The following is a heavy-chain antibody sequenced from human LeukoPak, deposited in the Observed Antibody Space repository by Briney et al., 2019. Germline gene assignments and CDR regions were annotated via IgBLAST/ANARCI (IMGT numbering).Heavy chain of an antibody. CDR2: INPNSGGT. V-gene: IGHV1-2*02. J-gene: IGHJ4*02. CDR1: GYTFTGYY. CDR3: ARGEMGQYYYGSGGSPGAY. Sequence: ASVKVSCKASGYTFTGYYMHWVRQAPGQGLEWMGWINPNSGGTNYAQKFQGRVTMTRDTSISTAYMELSRLRSDDTAVYYCARGEMGQYYYGSGGSPGAYWGQGTLVTVSS. D-gene: IGHD3-10*01.